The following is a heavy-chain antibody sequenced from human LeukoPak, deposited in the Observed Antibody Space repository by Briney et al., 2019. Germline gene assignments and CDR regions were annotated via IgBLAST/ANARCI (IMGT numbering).Heavy chain of an antibody. J-gene: IGHJ3*02. CDR3: ARITTSYCSSTSCYMEAFDI. Sequence: PSETLSLTCTVSGGSISSYYWSWIRQPAGKGLEWIGRIYTSGSTNYNPSLKSRVTMSVDTSKNHFSLKLSSVTAADTAVYYCARITTSYCSSTSCYMEAFDIWGQGTMVTVSS. D-gene: IGHD2-2*02. CDR1: GGSISSYY. V-gene: IGHV4-4*07. CDR2: IYTSGST.